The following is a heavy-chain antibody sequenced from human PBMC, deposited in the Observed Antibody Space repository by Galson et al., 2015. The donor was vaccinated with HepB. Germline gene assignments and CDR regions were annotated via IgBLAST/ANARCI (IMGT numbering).Heavy chain of an antibody. CDR2: ISSSSSTI. V-gene: IGHV3-48*01. CDR3: ARDRDGDGSGTSCLDFDT. J-gene: IGHJ5*02. Sequence: SLRLSCAASGFTFSSYNMNWVRQAPGKGLEWVSYISSSSSTIYYADSVKGRFTISRGNAKNSLYLQMNSLRAEDTAVYYCARDRDGDGSGTSCLDFDTWGQGTMVTVSS. CDR1: GFTFSSYN. D-gene: IGHD2-2*03.